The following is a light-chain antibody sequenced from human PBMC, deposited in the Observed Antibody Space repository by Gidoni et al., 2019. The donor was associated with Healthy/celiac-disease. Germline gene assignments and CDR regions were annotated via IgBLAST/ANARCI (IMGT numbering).Light chain of an antibody. J-gene: IGKJ1*01. Sequence: EIVLTPSPGTLSLSPGERATLSCRASQSVSSSYLAWYQQKPGQAPRLLTYGASSRATGIPDRVSGSGSGTDFTLTISRLEPEDFAVYYWQQYGSSPWTFGQGTKVEIK. V-gene: IGKV3-20*01. CDR2: GAS. CDR3: QQYGSSPWT. CDR1: QSVSSSY.